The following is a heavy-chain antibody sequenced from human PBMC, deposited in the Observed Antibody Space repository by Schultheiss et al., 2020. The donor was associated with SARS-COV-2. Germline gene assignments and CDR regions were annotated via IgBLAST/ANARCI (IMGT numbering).Heavy chain of an antibody. CDR1: GFTFSNAW. V-gene: IGHV3-15*01. CDR2: IKSRTDGGTT. J-gene: IGHJ4*02. CDR3: TTALITMIVVTYFDY. Sequence: GGSLRLSCAASGFTFSNAWMSWVRQAPGKGLEWVGHIKSRTDGGTTDYAAPVKGRFTISRDDSKNTLYLQMNSLKTEDTAVYYCTTALITMIVVTYFDYWGQGTLVTVSS. D-gene: IGHD3-22*01.